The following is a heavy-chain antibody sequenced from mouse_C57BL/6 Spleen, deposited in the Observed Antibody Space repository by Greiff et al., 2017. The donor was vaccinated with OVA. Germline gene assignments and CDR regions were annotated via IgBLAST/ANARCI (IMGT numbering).Heavy chain of an antibody. Sequence: EVKLVESGPGLVKPSQSLSLTCSVTGYSITSGYYWNWIRQLPGNKLEWMGYISYDGSNNYNPSLKNRISITRDTSKNQFFLKLNSVTTEDTATYYCAREEKINRGYFDYWGQGTTLTVSS. V-gene: IGHV3-6*01. CDR2: ISYDGSN. J-gene: IGHJ2*01. CDR1: GYSITSGYY. D-gene: IGHD6-1*01. CDR3: AREEKINRGYFDY.